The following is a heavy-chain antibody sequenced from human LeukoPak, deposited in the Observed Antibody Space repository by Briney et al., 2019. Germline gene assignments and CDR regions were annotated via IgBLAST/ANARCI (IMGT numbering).Heavy chain of an antibody. Sequence: SETLSLTCTVSGGSISSGGYYWSWIRQHPGKGLEWIGYIYYSGSTYYNPSLKSRVTISVDTSKNQFSLKLSSVTAADTAVYYCARGYSYGLGDAFDIWGQGTMVTVSS. CDR1: GGSISSGGYY. CDR3: ARGYSYGLGDAFDI. CDR2: IYYSGST. D-gene: IGHD5-18*01. J-gene: IGHJ3*02. V-gene: IGHV4-61*08.